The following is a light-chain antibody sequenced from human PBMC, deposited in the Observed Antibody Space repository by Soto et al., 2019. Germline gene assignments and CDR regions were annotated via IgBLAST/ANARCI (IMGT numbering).Light chain of an antibody. J-gene: IGKJ2*01. CDR1: QSVSNSF. Sequence: SVLTQSPATLSLSPGERATLSCRASQSVSNSFFAWYQQNPGQAPRLLSYGVSSRATGIPDRFNGSGSGTDFTLTITRLEAEDFVMYYCQQYSTLPHPFGQGTKLEV. V-gene: IGKV3-20*01. CDR2: GVS. CDR3: QQYSTLPHP.